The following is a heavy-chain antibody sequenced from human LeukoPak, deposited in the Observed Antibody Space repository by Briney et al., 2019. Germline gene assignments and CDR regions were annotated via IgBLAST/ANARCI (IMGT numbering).Heavy chain of an antibody. CDR3: ARGRWITMIVVVIASQYFQH. CDR1: GYTFTGYY. D-gene: IGHD3-22*01. V-gene: IGHV1-2*06. J-gene: IGHJ1*01. Sequence: GASVKVSCKASGYTFTGYYMHWVRQAPGQGLEWMGRINPNSGGTNYAQKFQGRVTMTRDTSISTAYMKLSRLRSDDTAVYYCARGRWITMIVVVIASQYFQHWGQGTLVTVSS. CDR2: INPNSGGT.